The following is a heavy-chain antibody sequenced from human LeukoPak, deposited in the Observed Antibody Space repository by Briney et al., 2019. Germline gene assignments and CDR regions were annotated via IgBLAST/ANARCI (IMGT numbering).Heavy chain of an antibody. V-gene: IGHV1-69*05. CDR2: IIPIFGTA. J-gene: IGHJ4*02. CDR1: GGTFSSYA. D-gene: IGHD3-22*01. Sequence: SVKVSCKASGGTFSSYAISWVRQAPGQGLEWMGRIIPIFGTAKYEQKFQGRVTITTDESTSTAYMELSSLRSEDTAVYYCARGYGGVNYYDSSGYYFDYWGQGTLVTVSS. CDR3: ARGYGGVNYYDSSGYYFDY.